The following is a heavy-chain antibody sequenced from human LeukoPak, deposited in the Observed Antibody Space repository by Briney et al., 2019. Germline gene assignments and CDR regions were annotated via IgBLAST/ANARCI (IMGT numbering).Heavy chain of an antibody. Sequence: PGGSLRLSCAASGFTFSSYAMHWVRQAPGKGLEWVAVISYDGSNKYYADSVKGRFTIPRDNSKNTPYLQMNSLRAEDTAVYYCARQETGYSSSWYVPGWFDPWGQGTLVTVSS. CDR1: GFTFSSYA. V-gene: IGHV3-30-3*01. D-gene: IGHD6-13*01. J-gene: IGHJ5*02. CDR3: ARQETGYSSSWYVPGWFDP. CDR2: ISYDGSNK.